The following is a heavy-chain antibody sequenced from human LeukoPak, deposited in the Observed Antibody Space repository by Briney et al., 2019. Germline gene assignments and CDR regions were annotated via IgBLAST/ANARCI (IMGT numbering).Heavy chain of an antibody. CDR3: ARRVIVATIDY. J-gene: IGHJ4*02. D-gene: IGHD5-12*01. CDR2: IYYGGST. V-gene: IGHV4-39*01. Sequence: SETLSLTCTASGGSISSSNYYWAWIRQPPGKGLEWIGSIYYGGSTYYNPSLKSRVTISADTSKNQFSLKLSSVTAADTAVYFCARRVIVATIDYWGQGTLVTVSS. CDR1: GGSISSSNYY.